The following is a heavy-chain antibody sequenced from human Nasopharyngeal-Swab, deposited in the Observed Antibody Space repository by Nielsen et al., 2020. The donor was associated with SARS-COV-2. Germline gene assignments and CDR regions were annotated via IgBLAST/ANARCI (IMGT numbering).Heavy chain of an antibody. D-gene: IGHD2-2*01. CDR1: GFAFSTYS. V-gene: IGHV3-33*08. CDR2: IWYDGSNK. J-gene: IGHJ4*02. CDR3: ARDHCSSTSCYLPGHYFDY. Sequence: GGSLRPSCAASGFAFSTYSMNWVRQAPGKGLEWVAVIWYDGSNKYYADSVKGRFTISRDNSKNTLYLQMNSLRAEDTAVYYCARDHCSSTSCYLPGHYFDYWGQGTLVTVSS.